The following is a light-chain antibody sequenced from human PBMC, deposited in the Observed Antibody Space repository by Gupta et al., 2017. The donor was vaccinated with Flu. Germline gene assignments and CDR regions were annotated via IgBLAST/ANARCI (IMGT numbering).Light chain of an antibody. J-gene: IGKJ4*01. CDR2: SAS. CDR1: QSISSY. Sequence: DIQMTQSPSSLSASLGDRVTITCRASQSISSYLNWYQQTPGKAPKFLIYSASNLQSGVSSRFSGSGSGTDFTLTISSLQPEDFATYYCQQSDTTPITFAGGTNVGMK. V-gene: IGKV1-39*01. CDR3: QQSDTTPIT.